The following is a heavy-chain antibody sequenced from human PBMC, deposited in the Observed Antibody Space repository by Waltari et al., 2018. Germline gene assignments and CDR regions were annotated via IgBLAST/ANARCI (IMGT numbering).Heavy chain of an antibody. Sequence: EVQLVETGGGLIQPGGSLRLSCAASGFTVSSNYMSWVRQAPGKGLEWVSVIYSGGSTYYADSVKGRFTISRDNSKNTLYLQMNSLRAEDTAVYYCARVRGCGGDCYPSAFDIWGQGTMVTVSS. D-gene: IGHD2-21*01. J-gene: IGHJ3*02. CDR1: GFTVSSNY. CDR3: ARVRGCGGDCYPSAFDI. CDR2: IYSGGST. V-gene: IGHV3-53*02.